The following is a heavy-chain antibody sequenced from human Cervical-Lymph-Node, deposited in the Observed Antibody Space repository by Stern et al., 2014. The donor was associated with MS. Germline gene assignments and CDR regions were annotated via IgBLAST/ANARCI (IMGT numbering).Heavy chain of an antibody. CDR3: ARQLVKGAADY. J-gene: IGHJ4*02. Sequence: VQLVQSGAEVKKPGASVKVSCKASGYTFTSYGMSWGRQAPGQGLEWTGWISAYNGNTKYAQQLPGRVTMPTDTSTSHAYHELRSLRSDDTAVYYCARQLVKGAADYWGQGTLVTVSS. V-gene: IGHV1-18*01. CDR1: GYTFTSYG. D-gene: IGHD6-13*01. CDR2: ISAYNGNT.